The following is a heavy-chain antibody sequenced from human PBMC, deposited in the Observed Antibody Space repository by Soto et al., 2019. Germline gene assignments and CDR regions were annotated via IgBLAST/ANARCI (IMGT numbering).Heavy chain of an antibody. Sequence: SCPTLVNPTQSLTLTCTFSGFSLSTSGVGXGWIRQPPGKALEWLALIYWNDDKRYSPSLKSRLTITKDTSKNQVVLTMTNMDPVDTATYYCAHRPVDTAMVYYYYGMDVWGQGTTVTVSS. V-gene: IGHV2-5*01. D-gene: IGHD5-18*01. CDR3: AHRPVDTAMVYYYYGMDV. CDR2: IYWNDDK. J-gene: IGHJ6*02. CDR1: GFSLSTSGVG.